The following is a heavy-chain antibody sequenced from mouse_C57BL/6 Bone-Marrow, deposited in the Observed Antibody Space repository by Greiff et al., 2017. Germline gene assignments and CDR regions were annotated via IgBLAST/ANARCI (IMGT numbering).Heavy chain of an antibody. V-gene: IGHV14-3*01. CDR3: ARRVFAY. CDR1: GFNFKNTY. J-gene: IGHJ3*01. Sequence: VQLKESVAELVRPGASVKLSCTASGFNFKNTYMHWVKQRPEQGLEWIGRIDPANGNTKYAPKFQGKATITADTSSNTAYLQLSGLTSEDTAIYYCARRVFAYWGQGTLVTVSA. CDR2: IDPANGNT.